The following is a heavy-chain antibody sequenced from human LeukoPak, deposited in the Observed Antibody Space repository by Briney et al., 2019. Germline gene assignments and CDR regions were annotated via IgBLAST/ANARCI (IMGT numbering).Heavy chain of an antibody. V-gene: IGHV4-34*01. CDR1: GGSFSGYY. CDR3: ATEGLGYCTNGVCYNGY. Sequence: PSETLSLTCAVYGGSFSGYYWSWIRHPPGKGLEWIGEINHSGSTNYNPSLKTRVTISVDTSKNQFSLKLSSVTAADTAVYYCATEGLGYCTNGVCYNGYWGQGTLVTVSS. J-gene: IGHJ4*02. CDR2: INHSGST. D-gene: IGHD2-8*01.